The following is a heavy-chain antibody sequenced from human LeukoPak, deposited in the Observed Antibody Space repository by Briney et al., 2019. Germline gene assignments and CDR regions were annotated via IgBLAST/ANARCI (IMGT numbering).Heavy chain of an antibody. J-gene: IGHJ2*01. Sequence: SETLSLTCTVSGDSITSNNYYWGWIRQPPGKGLEWIGSIYYSGSTYYNPSLKSRVTISVDTSKNQFSLKLSSVTAADTAVYYCARALGPGGIVATIGWYFDLWGRGTLVTVSS. D-gene: IGHD5-12*01. CDR2: IYYSGST. CDR1: GDSITSNNYY. V-gene: IGHV4-39*07. CDR3: ARALGPGGIVATIGWYFDL.